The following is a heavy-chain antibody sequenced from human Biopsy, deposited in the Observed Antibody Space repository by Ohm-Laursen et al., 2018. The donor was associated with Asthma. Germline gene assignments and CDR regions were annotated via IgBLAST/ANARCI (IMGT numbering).Heavy chain of an antibody. CDR2: ISWSSGNI. J-gene: IGHJ4*01. CDR3: AKSADYYDSTDYLDF. V-gene: IGHV3-9*01. D-gene: IGHD3-22*01. Sequence: SLRLSCAASGFTFSSYYMHWVRQAPGKGLEWVSSISWSSGNIDYAVSVKGRFTISRDNAKNSLYLQMQSLRPEDTAFYYCAKSADYYDSTDYLDFWGRGTLVTVSS. CDR1: GFTFSSYY.